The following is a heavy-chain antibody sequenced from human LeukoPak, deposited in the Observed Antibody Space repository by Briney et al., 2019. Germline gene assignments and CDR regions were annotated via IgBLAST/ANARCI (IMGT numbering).Heavy chain of an antibody. CDR3: ARDSPWRTVGIDY. CDR1: EFTFSDYY. V-gene: IGHV3-11*04. Sequence: GGSLRLSCAASEFTFSDYYMSWIRQAPGKGLEWISYISNSGSTIYYADSVKGRFTISRDNAKNSLYLQMNSLRAEDTAVYYCARDSPWRTVGIDYWGQGTLVTVSS. D-gene: IGHD1-14*01. CDR2: ISNSGSTI. J-gene: IGHJ4*02.